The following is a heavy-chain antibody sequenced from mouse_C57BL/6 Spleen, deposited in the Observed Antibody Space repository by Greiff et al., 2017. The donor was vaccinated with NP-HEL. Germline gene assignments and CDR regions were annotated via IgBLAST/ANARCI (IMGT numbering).Heavy chain of an antibody. CDR1: GYAFSSSW. CDR3: ARDITTVVATPLDY. Sequence: VQLQQSGPELVKPGASVKISCKASGYAFSSSWMNWVKQRPGKGLEWIGRIYPGDGDTNYNGKFKGKATLTADKSSSTAYMQLSSLTSEDSAVYFCARDITTVVATPLDYWGQGTTLTVSS. J-gene: IGHJ2*01. D-gene: IGHD1-1*01. CDR2: IYPGDGDT. V-gene: IGHV1-82*01.